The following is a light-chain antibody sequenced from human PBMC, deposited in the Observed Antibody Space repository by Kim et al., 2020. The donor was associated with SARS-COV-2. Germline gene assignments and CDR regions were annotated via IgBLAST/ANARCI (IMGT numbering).Light chain of an antibody. CDR3: AAWDDSLSGPV. CDR2: RNN. J-gene: IGLJ3*02. V-gene: IGLV1-47*01. Sequence: GQRVTICCSGSSSNIGSNYVYWYQQLPGTAPKLLIYRNNQRPSGVPDRFSGSKSGTSASLAISGLRSEDEADYYCAAWDDSLSGPVFGGGTKLTVL. CDR1: SSNIGSNY.